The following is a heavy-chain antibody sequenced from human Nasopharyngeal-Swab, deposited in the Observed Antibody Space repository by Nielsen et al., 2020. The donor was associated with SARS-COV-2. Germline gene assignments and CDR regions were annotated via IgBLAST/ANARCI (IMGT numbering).Heavy chain of an antibody. CDR2: ISDSSSFI. D-gene: IGHD6-13*01. V-gene: IGHV3-21*01. CDR1: GFTFSSYS. J-gene: IGHJ4*02. Sequence: GESLKISCAASGFTFSSYSMNWVRQAPGTGLEWVSSISDSSSFIYYADSVKGRFTISRDNAKNSLYLQMNSLRAEDTAVYYCARGGYSRLSWGQGTLVTVSS. CDR3: ARGGYSRLS.